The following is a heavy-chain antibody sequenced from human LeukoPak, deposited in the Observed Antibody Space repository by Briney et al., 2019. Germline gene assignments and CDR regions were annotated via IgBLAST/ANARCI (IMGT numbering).Heavy chain of an antibody. CDR3: AKDLMRDRWFGES. D-gene: IGHD3-10*01. Sequence: GGSLRLSCAASGFTFSSYGMHWVRQAPGKGLEWVAFIRYDGNDKFYSASVKGRFTISRDTSRDTLYLQMNSLRLDDTAIYYCAKDLMRDRWFGESWGQGTLVTVSS. V-gene: IGHV3-30*02. J-gene: IGHJ5*02. CDR1: GFTFSSYG. CDR2: IRYDGNDK.